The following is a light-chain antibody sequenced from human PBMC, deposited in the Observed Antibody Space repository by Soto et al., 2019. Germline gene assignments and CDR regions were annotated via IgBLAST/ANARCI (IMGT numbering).Light chain of an antibody. CDR1: QSIGSS. CDR2: DAS. V-gene: IGKV1-5*01. Sequence: DIHMTQSPSTLSASVGDRVTITCRASQSIGSSLAWYQQKPGKAPKLLIFDASSLERGVPSRFSGSGSGTAFTLTIRSLQPDDFSTYYCQQYNGYSRTFGQGTKVDIK. J-gene: IGKJ1*01. CDR3: QQYNGYSRT.